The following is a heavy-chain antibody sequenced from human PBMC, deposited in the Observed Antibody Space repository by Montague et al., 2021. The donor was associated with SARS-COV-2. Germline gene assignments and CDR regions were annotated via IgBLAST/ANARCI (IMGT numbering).Heavy chain of an antibody. D-gene: IGHD3-3*01. V-gene: IGHV4-59*01. CDR1: GGSISSYY. Sequence: SKTLSLTCTVSGGSISSYYWSWIRQPPGKGLEWIGYIYYSGSTNXXPSLKSRVTISVDTSKNQFSLKLSSVTAADTAVYYCARGPDHYDFWSGYYRPWFDPWGQGTLVTVSS. CDR3: ARGPDHYDFWSGYYRPWFDP. J-gene: IGHJ5*02. CDR2: IYYSGST.